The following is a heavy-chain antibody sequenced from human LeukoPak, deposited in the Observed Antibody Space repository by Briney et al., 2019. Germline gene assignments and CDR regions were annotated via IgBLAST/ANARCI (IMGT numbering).Heavy chain of an antibody. CDR2: IKQDGSEK. V-gene: IGHV3-7*05. J-gene: IGHJ4*02. CDR1: GFTFSSYW. Sequence: GGSLRLSCAASGFTFSSYWMSWVRQAPGKGLEWVANIKQDGSEKYYVDSVKGRFTISRDNAKNSLYLQMNSLRAEDTAVYYCARGQRYCSSSSCPWEPFDYWGQGTLVTVSS. D-gene: IGHD2-2*01. CDR3: ARGQRYCSSSSCPWEPFDY.